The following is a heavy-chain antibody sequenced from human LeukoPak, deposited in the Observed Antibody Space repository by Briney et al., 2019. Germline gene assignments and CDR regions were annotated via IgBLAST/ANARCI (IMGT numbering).Heavy chain of an antibody. V-gene: IGHV4-34*01. J-gene: IGHJ2*01. D-gene: IGHD3-22*01. Sequence: YPSETLSLTCAVYGGSFSGYYWSWIRQPPGKGLEWIGEINHSGSTNYNPSLKSRVTISVDTSKNQFSLKLSSVTAADTAVYYCARGRITMIVVVTYWYFDLWGRGTLVTVSS. CDR1: GGSFSGYY. CDR2: INHSGST. CDR3: ARGRITMIVVVTYWYFDL.